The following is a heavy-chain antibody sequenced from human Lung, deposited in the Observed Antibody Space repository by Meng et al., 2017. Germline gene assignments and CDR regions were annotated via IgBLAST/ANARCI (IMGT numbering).Heavy chain of an antibody. J-gene: IGHJ5*02. D-gene: IGHD3-22*01. CDR3: ARYVFDSSSLYSNWFDP. CDR2: IHYSGST. CDR1: GGSISSGTYY. Sequence: QVQLQESCPGLVKTSKTLSLTCTVPGGSISSGTYYWGWIRQLPGKGLEWIAYIHYSGSTYYSPSLKSRVTISVDTSKNQLSLKLSSMTAADTAVYYCARYVFDSSSLYSNWFDPWGQGTLVTVSS. V-gene: IGHV4-31*03.